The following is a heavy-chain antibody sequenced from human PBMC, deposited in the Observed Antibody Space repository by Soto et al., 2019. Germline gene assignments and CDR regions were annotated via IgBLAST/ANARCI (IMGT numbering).Heavy chain of an antibody. J-gene: IGHJ3*02. CDR2: INHSGST. V-gene: IGHV4-34*01. Sequence: SETLSLTCAVYGGSFSGYYWSWIRQPPGKGLEWVGEINHSGSTNYNPSLKSRVTISVDTSKNQFSLKLSSVTAADTAVYYCARGYSRYFDWLLFGAAFDIWGQGTMVTVSS. CDR1: GGSFSGYY. CDR3: ARGYSRYFDWLLFGAAFDI. D-gene: IGHD3-9*01.